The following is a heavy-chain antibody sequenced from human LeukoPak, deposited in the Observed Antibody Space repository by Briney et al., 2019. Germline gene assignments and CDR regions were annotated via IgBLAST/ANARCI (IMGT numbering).Heavy chain of an antibody. D-gene: IGHD3-16*01. CDR3: ARDGTSVMITFGGVMGNGNWFDP. CDR2: IYYTGST. J-gene: IGHJ5*02. V-gene: IGHV4-39*07. CDR1: GGSISSTSYY. Sequence: SETLSLTCTVSGGSISSTSYYWGWIRQPPGKGLEWIGSIYYTGSTYDNPSLKSRVTMSVDTSKNQFSLKLSSVTAADTAVYYCARDGTSVMITFGGVMGNGNWFDPWGQGTLVTVSS.